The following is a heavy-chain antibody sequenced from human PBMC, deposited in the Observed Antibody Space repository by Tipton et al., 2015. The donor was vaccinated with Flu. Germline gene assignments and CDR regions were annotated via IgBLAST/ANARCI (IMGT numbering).Heavy chain of an antibody. V-gene: IGHV4-59*02. Sequence: TLSLTCTASGGSVNSHHWTWIRQAPGKGLEWIGYIYSSGSTNYNPSLRSRVTMSIDTSKNQFSLKMSSVTAADTAVYFCARMKTVAADRPHQYYLFGMDVWGQGTTVTVSS. D-gene: IGHD6-19*01. CDR3: ARMKTVAADRPHQYYLFGMDV. J-gene: IGHJ6*02. CDR1: GGSVNSHH. CDR2: IYSSGST.